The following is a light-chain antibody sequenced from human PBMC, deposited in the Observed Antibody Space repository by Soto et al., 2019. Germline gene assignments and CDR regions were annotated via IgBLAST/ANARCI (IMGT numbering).Light chain of an antibody. CDR2: GAS. CDR3: QQYGYSPGLA. CDR1: QSVSSS. V-gene: IGKV3-20*01. Sequence: EIVLAQSPGTLSLSPGGRATLACRSSQSVSSSLAWYQQQPGQAPRLVIYGASTRATGIPDRFSGSGSGTDFTLTISRLEPEDFAVYYCQQYGYSPGLACGGGTKVDIK. J-gene: IGKJ4*01.